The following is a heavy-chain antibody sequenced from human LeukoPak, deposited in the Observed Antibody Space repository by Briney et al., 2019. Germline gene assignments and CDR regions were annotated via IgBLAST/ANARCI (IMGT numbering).Heavy chain of an antibody. J-gene: IGHJ3*02. V-gene: IGHV3-69-1*01. CDR1: GFTFSNYL. CDR3: ARGYSRAAFDI. Sequence: PGGSLRLSCAASGFTFSNYLMNWVRQAPGKGLEWVSFADSVKGRFTVSRDNAKNSLLLQMNSLRVEDTALYFCARGYSRAAFDIWGPGTLITVSS. D-gene: IGHD2-15*01.